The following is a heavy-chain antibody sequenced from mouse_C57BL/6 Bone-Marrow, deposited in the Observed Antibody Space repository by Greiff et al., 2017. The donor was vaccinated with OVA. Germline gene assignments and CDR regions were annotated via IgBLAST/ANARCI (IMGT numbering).Heavy chain of an antibody. J-gene: IGHJ3*01. CDR3: ANNWWDGFAY. CDR1: GFSLTSYG. D-gene: IGHD1-1*02. CDR2: IWRGGST. V-gene: IGHV2-5*01. Sequence: VQLQQSGPGLVQPSQSLSITCTVSGFSLTSYGVHWVRQSPGKGLEWLGVIWRGGSTDYNAAFMSRLSITKDNSTSQVYLKMNTRQADDTALCSCANNWWDGFAYWGQGTLVTVSA.